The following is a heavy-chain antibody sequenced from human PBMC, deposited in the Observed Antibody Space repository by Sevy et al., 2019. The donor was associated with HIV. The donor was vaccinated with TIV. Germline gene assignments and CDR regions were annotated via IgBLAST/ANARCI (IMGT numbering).Heavy chain of an antibody. CDR3: AVITIFGVVTDNWFDP. Sequence: SETLSLTCTVSGGSISSSSYYWGWIRQPPGKGLEWIGSIYYSGSTYYNPSLQSRVTISVDTSKNQVSLKLSSVTAADTAVYYCAVITIFGVVTDNWFDPWGQGTRVTVSS. V-gene: IGHV4-39*01. CDR1: GGSISSSSYY. J-gene: IGHJ5*02. D-gene: IGHD3-3*01. CDR2: IYYSGST.